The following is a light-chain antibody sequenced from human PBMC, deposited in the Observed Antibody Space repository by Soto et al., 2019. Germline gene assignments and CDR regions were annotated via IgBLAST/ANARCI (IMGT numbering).Light chain of an antibody. V-gene: IGLV2-8*01. CDR3: SSYAVSDSLV. Sequence: QSALTQPPSASGSPGQSVTISCTGTSSDVGGYDYVSWYQQHPGKVPKLMIYEVNKPPSGVPDRSSGSKSGNTAFLTVSGLHTEDEADYYCSSYAVSDSLVFGGGTKLTVL. CDR2: EVN. J-gene: IGLJ2*01. CDR1: SSDVGGYDY.